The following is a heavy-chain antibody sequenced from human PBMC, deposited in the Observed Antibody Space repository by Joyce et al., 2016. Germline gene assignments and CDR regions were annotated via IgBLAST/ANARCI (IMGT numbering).Heavy chain of an antibody. CDR1: GFIFSRYG. D-gene: IGHD2-15*01. J-gene: IGHJ4*02. V-gene: IGHV3-33*01. CDR2: IWYDGRNK. Sequence: QVQLVESGGGVVQPGRSLRLSCAASGFIFSRYGMHWVRQAPGKGLEWLAVIWYDGRNKYYAYSVKGRFTISRDNSKNTLYLQMNSLRAEDTAVYYCARTYCSGGSCYPGKNFDYWGQGTLVTVSS. CDR3: ARTYCSGGSCYPGKNFDY.